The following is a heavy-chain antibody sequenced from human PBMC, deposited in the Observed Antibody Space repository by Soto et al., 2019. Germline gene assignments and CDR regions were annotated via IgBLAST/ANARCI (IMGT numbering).Heavy chain of an antibody. CDR3: ARRTSGWYLDY. Sequence: EVQLLASGGGLVQPGGSLRLSCAASGFTFSSYAISWVRQAPGKGLEWVSVISGSGDSTYYADSVKGRFTISRDNSKNTLYLQMNSLRAEDTAVYYCARRTSGWYLDYWGQGTLVTVSS. D-gene: IGHD6-19*01. V-gene: IGHV3-23*01. J-gene: IGHJ4*02. CDR2: ISGSGDST. CDR1: GFTFSSYA.